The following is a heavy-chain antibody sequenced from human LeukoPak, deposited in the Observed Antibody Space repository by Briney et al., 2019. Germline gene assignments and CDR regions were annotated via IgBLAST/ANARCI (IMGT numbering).Heavy chain of an antibody. CDR2: IYYSGST. V-gene: IGHV4-39*01. J-gene: IGHJ4*02. CDR1: GGSISSSSYY. CDR3: ARILSSYNDFWSGYYTGGGYYFDY. Sequence: PSETLSLTCTVSGGSISSSSYYWGWIRQPPGKGLEWIGSIYYSGSTYYNPSLTSRVTISVDKSKNQFSLKLSSVTAADTAVYYCARILSSYNDFWSGYYTGGGYYFDYWGQGTLVTVSS. D-gene: IGHD3-3*01.